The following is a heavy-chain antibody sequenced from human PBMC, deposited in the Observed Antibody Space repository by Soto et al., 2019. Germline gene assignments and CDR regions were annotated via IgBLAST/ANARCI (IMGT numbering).Heavy chain of an antibody. CDR3: ARAGEDCSTTTCYVIDY. CDR1: GYTFTNYA. CDR2: INAGKGNT. J-gene: IGHJ4*02. V-gene: IGHV1-3*01. Sequence: QVQLVQSGAEVKKPGASVKVSCKASGYTFTNYAIHWVRQAPGQRLEWMGWINAGKGNTKYSQKFQGRVTITRDTSASTAYMELSSLTSEDTAVFYCARAGEDCSTTTCYVIDYWGQGTLVTVSS. D-gene: IGHD2-2*01.